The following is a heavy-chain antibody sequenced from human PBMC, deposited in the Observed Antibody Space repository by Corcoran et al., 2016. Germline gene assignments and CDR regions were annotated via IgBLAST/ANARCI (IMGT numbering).Heavy chain of an antibody. CDR2: IIPIFDTT. D-gene: IGHD3-3*01. Sequence: QVQLVQSGAEVKKPGSSVKVSCKASGGTFSIYAINWVRQAPGQGLEWMGGIIPIFDTTNYAQKFQGRVTITADKSTRTAYMELGSLRSDDTAVYYCARIITIVGVEIGRVYNRFDPWGQGTLVTVSS. J-gene: IGHJ5*02. CDR1: GGTFSIYA. CDR3: ARIITIVGVEIGRVYNRFDP. V-gene: IGHV1-69*06.